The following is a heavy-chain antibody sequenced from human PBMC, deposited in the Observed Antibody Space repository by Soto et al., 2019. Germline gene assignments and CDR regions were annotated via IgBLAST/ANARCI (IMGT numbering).Heavy chain of an antibody. CDR2: ISAYNGNT. D-gene: IGHD6-13*01. Sequence: VASVKVSCKASGYTFTSYGISWVRQAPGQGLEWMGWISAYNGNTNYAQKLQGRVTMTTDTSTSTAYMELRSLRSDDTAVYYCARGLIETYSSRGYYYGMDVWGQGTTVTVSS. V-gene: IGHV1-18*04. CDR1: GYTFTSYG. CDR3: ARGLIETYSSRGYYYGMDV. J-gene: IGHJ6*02.